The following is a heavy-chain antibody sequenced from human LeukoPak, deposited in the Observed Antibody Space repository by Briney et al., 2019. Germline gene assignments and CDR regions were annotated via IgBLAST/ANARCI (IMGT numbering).Heavy chain of an antibody. V-gene: IGHV1-2*02. CDR3: ARWGYCSSTSCYNNSDY. D-gene: IGHD2-2*02. CDR1: GYTFTGYY. CDR2: INPNSGGT. J-gene: IGHJ4*02. Sequence: ASVKVSCKASGYTFTGYYMHWVRQAPGQGLEWMGWINPNSGGTNYAQKFQGRVTMTRDTSISTAYMELSRLRSDDTAVYYCARWGYCSSTSCYNNSDYWGQGTLVTVSS.